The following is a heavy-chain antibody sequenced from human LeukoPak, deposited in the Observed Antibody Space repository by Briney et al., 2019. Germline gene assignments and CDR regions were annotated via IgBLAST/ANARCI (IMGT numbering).Heavy chain of an antibody. D-gene: IGHD1-14*01. CDR1: DYPFTNYG. Sequence: GASVKVSCKASDYPFTNYGITWVRQAPGQGLEWMGWITAYNGNTNYPQKFQARVTMTTDTSTNTAYMELRTLTSDDTAVYYCARVNQWEPRGAFENWGQGTLVTVSS. J-gene: IGHJ3*02. CDR3: ARVNQWEPRGAFEN. V-gene: IGHV1-18*01. CDR2: ITAYNGNT.